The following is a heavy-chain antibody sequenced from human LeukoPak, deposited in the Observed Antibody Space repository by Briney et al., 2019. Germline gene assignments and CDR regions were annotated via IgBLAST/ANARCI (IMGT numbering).Heavy chain of an antibody. D-gene: IGHD3-22*01. Sequence: GGSLRLSCAASGFTFSSYWMSWVRQAPGKGLEWVANIKQDGSEKYYVDSVKGRFTISRDNAKNSLYLQMNSLRAEDTAVYYCARDRGHFSRYYDSGLYYFDYWGQGTLVTVSS. CDR3: ARDRGHFSRYYDSGLYYFDY. CDR1: GFTFSSYW. CDR2: IKQDGSEK. V-gene: IGHV3-7*01. J-gene: IGHJ4*02.